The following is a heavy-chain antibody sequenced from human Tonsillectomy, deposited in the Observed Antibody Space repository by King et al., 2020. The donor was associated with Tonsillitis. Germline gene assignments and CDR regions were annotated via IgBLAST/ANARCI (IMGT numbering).Heavy chain of an antibody. CDR2: ISYDGSKK. D-gene: IGHD6-19*01. V-gene: IGHV3-30*18. CDR3: AKVSVAGTSREYFDL. J-gene: IGHJ2*01. Sequence: VQLVESGGGVVQPGRSLRLSCAASGFTFSSYDMHWVRQAPGKGLEWVAVISYDGSKKYYADSVKGRFTISRDNSKNTLYLQMNSLRAEDTAVYYCAKVSVAGTSREYFDLWGRGTLVTVSS. CDR1: GFTFSSYD.